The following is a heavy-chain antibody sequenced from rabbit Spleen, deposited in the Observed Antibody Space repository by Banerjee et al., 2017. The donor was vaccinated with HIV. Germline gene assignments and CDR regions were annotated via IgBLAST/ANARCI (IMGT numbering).Heavy chain of an antibody. CDR1: GFSFNSGYD. CDR3: ARDTGTSFSTYGMDL. D-gene: IGHD7-1*01. V-gene: IGHV1S40*01. J-gene: IGHJ6*01. Sequence: QSLEESGGGLVKPGASLTLTCKASGFSFNSGYDMCWVRPAPGKGLEWIACTYAGTSGSTYSAIWAKGRFTISKTASTTVTLQMTSLTAADTATYFGARDTGTSFSTYGMDLWGQGTLVTVS. CDR2: TYAGTSGST.